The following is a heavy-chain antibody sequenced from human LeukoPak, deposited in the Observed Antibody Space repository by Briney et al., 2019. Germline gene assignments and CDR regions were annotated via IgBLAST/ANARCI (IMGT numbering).Heavy chain of an antibody. CDR3: AREVGGMATISYFDY. J-gene: IGHJ4*02. V-gene: IGHV3-7*03. D-gene: IGHD5-24*01. CDR1: GFTFSSYW. Sequence: QPGGSLRLSCAASGFTFSSYWMSCVRQAPGKGLEWVANINQDGSEKYYVDSVKGRFTISRDNAKNSLYLQMNSLRAEDTAVYYCAREVGGMATISYFDYWGQGTLVTVSS. CDR2: INQDGSEK.